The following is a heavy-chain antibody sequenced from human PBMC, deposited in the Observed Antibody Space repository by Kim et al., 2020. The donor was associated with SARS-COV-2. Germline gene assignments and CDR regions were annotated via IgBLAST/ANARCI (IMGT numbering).Heavy chain of an antibody. CDR3: ARDYYGSGTYHYWFDP. Sequence: EWVRFIRSKAYDGKKEYAASVKGRFTISRDDSKSSAYLHMNSLKTEDTAVYYCARDYYGSGTYHYWFDPWGQGALVTVSS. V-gene: IGHV3-49*02. CDR2: IRSKAYDGKK. J-gene: IGHJ5*02. D-gene: IGHD3-10*01.